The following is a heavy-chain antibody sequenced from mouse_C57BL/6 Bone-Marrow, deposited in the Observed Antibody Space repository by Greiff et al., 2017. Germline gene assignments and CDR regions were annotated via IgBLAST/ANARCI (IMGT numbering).Heavy chain of an antibody. CDR1: GYTFTSYG. V-gene: IGHV1-81*01. D-gene: IGHD2-3*01. CDR2: IYPRSGNT. J-gene: IGHJ3*01. CDR3: ASLYDGYSAWFAY. Sequence: VHLVESGAELARPGASVKLSCKASGYTFTSYGISWVKQRTGQGLEWIGEIYPRSGNTYYNEKFKGKATLTAAKSSSTAYMELRSLTSEDSAVYFCASLYDGYSAWFAYWGQGTLVTVSA.